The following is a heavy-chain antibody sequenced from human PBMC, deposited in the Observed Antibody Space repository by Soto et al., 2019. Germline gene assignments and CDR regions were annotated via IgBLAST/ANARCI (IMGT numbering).Heavy chain of an antibody. CDR1: GYSFTSYW. Sequence: RESLKISCKGSGYSFTSYWIAWVRQMPGKGLEWMGITYPGDSDTRYSPSFQGQVTISADKSISTAYLQWSSLKASDTAMYYCARLAGYYDSSGPDASDYWGQGTLVTVSS. CDR2: TYPGDSDT. J-gene: IGHJ4*02. CDR3: ARLAGYYDSSGPDASDY. V-gene: IGHV5-51*01. D-gene: IGHD3-22*01.